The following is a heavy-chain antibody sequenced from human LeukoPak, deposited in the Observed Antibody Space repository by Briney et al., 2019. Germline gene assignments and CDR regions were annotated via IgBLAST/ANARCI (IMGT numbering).Heavy chain of an antibody. CDR1: GFTFSDYY. Sequence: GGSLRLSCAASGFTFSDYYMTWIRQAPGKGLEWLSYISTGSTYTNYANSVKGRFTISRDNAKNSLYLQLNSLRAEDTAVYYCTREDNWYFDLWGRGTLVTVSS. CDR3: TREDNWYFDL. V-gene: IGHV3-11*05. J-gene: IGHJ2*01. CDR2: ISTGSTYT.